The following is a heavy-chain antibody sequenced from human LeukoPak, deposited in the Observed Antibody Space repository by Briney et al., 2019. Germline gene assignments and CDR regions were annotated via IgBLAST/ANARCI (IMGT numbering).Heavy chain of an antibody. CDR2: ISGSGGST. J-gene: IGHJ4*02. CDR3: AKEIGAAVYFDY. V-gene: IGHV3-23*01. D-gene: IGHD6-25*01. Sequence: GGSLRLSCAASGFTSSSYAMSWVRQAPGKGLEWVSAISGSGGSTNYADSVKGRFTISRDNSKNTAYLQMNSLRVEDTAVYYCAKEIGAAVYFDYWSQGTLVTVSS. CDR1: GFTSSSYA.